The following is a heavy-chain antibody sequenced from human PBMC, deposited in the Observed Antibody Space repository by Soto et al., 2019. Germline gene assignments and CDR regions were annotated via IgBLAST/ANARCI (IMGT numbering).Heavy chain of an antibody. CDR3: TTARDLVFDV. V-gene: IGHV3-15*01. D-gene: IGHD3-9*01. J-gene: IGHJ4*02. Sequence: EGTLRRPCSVSAFSLSHACMSCIRPAPGKGLEWVGRIKSKSDGGTTDYAAPVKGRFTISRDDSKNTLYLQMNSLKTEDTAVYYCTTARDLVFDVWGQGTLVTVSS. CDR1: AFSLSHAC. CDR2: IKSKSDGGTT.